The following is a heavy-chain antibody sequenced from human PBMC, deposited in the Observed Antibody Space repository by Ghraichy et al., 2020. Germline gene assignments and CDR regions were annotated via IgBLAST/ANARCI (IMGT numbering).Heavy chain of an antibody. Sequence: SETLSLTCAISGDSVSSNGVAWNWIRQSPSRGLEWLGRTYYTSTLFNDYAKSVRGRITINPDTSENQFSLQLSSVIPEDTAVYYCARGRNSAFDIWAQGTMVIVYS. J-gene: IGHJ3*02. CDR2: TYYTSTLFN. V-gene: IGHV6-1*01. D-gene: IGHD4-23*01. CDR3: ARGRNSAFDI. CDR1: GDSVSSNGVA.